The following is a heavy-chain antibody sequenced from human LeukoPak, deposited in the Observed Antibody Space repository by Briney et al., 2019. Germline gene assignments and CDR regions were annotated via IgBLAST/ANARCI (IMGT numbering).Heavy chain of an antibody. D-gene: IGHD5-18*01. CDR2: INHSGST. CDR3: ARGGTAMVFPAQRFDY. J-gene: IGHJ4*02. CDR1: GGSFSGYY. V-gene: IGHV4-34*01. Sequence: SETLSLTCAVYGGSFSGYYWSWIRQPPGKGLEWIGEINHSGSTNYNPSLKSRVTISVDTSKNQFSLKLSSVTAADTAVYYCARGGTAMVFPAQRFDYWGQGTLVTVSS.